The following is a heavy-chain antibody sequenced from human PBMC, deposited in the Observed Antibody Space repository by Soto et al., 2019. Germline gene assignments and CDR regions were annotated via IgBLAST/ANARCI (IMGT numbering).Heavy chain of an antibody. CDR3: SRSLFLGPIDS. J-gene: IGHJ4*02. CDR2: IYYSGTT. Sequence: PSETLSLTCAVSGYSISSSNWWGWIRQPPGKGLEWIGYIYYSGTTYYNPSLKSRVTMSVDTSKNKFSLKLTSVTAVDTAVYYCSRSLFLGPIDSCGLGTLVTVSS. D-gene: IGHD3-16*01. V-gene: IGHV4-28*01. CDR1: GYSISSSNW.